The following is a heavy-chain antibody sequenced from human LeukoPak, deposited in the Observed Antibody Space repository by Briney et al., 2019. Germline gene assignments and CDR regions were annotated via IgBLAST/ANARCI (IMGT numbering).Heavy chain of an antibody. D-gene: IGHD1-26*01. Sequence: SETLSLTCTVSGGSTSSYYWSWFRQPPGKGLKWIGYIYYSGSTNCNPSLKSRVTISVDTSRNQFSLKLSSVTAADTAVYYCARHVVGATPQYFQHWGQGTLVSVSS. CDR2: IYYSGST. J-gene: IGHJ1*01. V-gene: IGHV4-59*08. CDR1: GGSTSSYY. CDR3: ARHVVGATPQYFQH.